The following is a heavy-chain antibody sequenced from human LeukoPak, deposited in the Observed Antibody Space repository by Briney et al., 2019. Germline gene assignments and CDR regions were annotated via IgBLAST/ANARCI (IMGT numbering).Heavy chain of an antibody. CDR1: GFTFSSYW. CDR3: ARDGLSIPYYYDSSGYSPFDY. Sequence: GGSLRLSCAASGFTFSSYWMSWVRQAPGKGLEWVANIKKDGSEKYYVDSVKGRFTISRDNAKNSLYLQMNSLRAEDTAVYYCARDGLSIPYYYDSSGYSPFDYWGQGTLVTVSS. CDR2: IKKDGSEK. J-gene: IGHJ4*02. V-gene: IGHV3-7*01. D-gene: IGHD3-22*01.